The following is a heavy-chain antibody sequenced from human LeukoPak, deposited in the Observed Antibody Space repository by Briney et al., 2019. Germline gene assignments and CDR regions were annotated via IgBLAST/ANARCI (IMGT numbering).Heavy chain of an antibody. D-gene: IGHD6-19*01. V-gene: IGHV1-3*01. CDR1: GYTFTNYA. CDR3: ARGGSTGWPFDC. Sequence: GASVEVSCKASGYTFTNYAMHWVRQAPGQRLEWMGWINAGNGNTKYSQKFQGRVTITRDTSASTAYMELSSLRSEDTAVYHCARGGSTGWPFDCWGQGTLVTVSS. CDR2: INAGNGNT. J-gene: IGHJ4*02.